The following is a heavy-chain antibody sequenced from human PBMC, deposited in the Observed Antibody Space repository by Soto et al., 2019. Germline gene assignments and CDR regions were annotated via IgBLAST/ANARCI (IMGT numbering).Heavy chain of an antibody. CDR2: ISAYNGNT. V-gene: IGHV1-18*01. J-gene: IGHJ4*02. CDR3: ARSSGYSYGFDY. CDR1: GYTFTSYG. D-gene: IGHD5-18*01. Sequence: QVQLVQSGAEVKKPGASVKVSCKASGYTFTSYGISWVRQAPGQGLEWMGWISAYNGNTNYAQKLQGRVTMTTDSTTSTGDMALRSPRSDDTAVYYCARSSGYSYGFDYWGQGTLVTVPS.